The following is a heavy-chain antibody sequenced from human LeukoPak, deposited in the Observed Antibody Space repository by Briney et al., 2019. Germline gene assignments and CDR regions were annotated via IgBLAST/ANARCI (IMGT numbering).Heavy chain of an antibody. CDR1: TYSISNILY. CDR3: AKGTNGYYMDV. J-gene: IGHJ6*03. CDR2: IYRSAST. D-gene: IGHD4-17*01. Sequence: SETLSLTCSGSTYSISNILYWGCLRQPPGKGLEWIASIYRSASTFYNPSLKTRVTISLDRTKNQCSLKLSSVTAADAAVYFCAKGTNGYYMDVWGKGTTVTVSS. V-gene: IGHV4-38-2*02.